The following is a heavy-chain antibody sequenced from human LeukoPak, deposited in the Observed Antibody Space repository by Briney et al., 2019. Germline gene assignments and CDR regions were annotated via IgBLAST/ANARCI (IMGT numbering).Heavy chain of an antibody. Sequence: VASVKVSCKASGYSFIDYYMHWVRQAPGQGLEWMGSIDPHSGGTNYAQNFKGRVTMARDTSTSTAYMDLNRLRSDDTAVYYCASEYYDSSGRKYAFDIWGQGTVVTVSP. CDR2: IDPHSGGT. CDR3: ASEYYDSSGRKYAFDI. V-gene: IGHV1-2*02. CDR1: GYSFIDYY. J-gene: IGHJ3*02. D-gene: IGHD3-22*01.